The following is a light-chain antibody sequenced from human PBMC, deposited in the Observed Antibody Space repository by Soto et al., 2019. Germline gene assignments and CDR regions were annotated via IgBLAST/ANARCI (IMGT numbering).Light chain of an antibody. CDR2: GAS. J-gene: IGKJ1*01. V-gene: IGKV3-20*01. CDR3: QQYGSSGT. Sequence: EIVLTRSPGTLSLSPGERDTLSCKASQSVSNNYLAWYQQKPGQAPRLLIYGASNRATGIPDRFSGSGSGTDFTLTISRLEPEDFAVYYCQQYGSSGTFGQGTKVDIK. CDR1: QSVSNNY.